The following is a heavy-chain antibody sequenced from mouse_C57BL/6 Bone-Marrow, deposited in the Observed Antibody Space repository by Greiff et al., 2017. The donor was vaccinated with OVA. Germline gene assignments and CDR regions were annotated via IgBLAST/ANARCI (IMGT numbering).Heavy chain of an antibody. J-gene: IGHJ2*01. V-gene: IGHV1-81*01. Sequence: VKLQQSGAELARPGASVKLSCKASGYTFTSYGISWVKQRTGQGLEWIGEIYPRSGNTYYNEKFKGKATLTADKSSSTAYMELRSLTSEDSAVYFCALYDGYYDFDYWGQGTTLTVSS. D-gene: IGHD2-3*01. CDR3: ALYDGYYDFDY. CDR1: GYTFTSYG. CDR2: IYPRSGNT.